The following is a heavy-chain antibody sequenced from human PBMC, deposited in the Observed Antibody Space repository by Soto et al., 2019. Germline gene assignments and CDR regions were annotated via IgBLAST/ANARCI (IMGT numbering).Heavy chain of an antibody. J-gene: IGHJ6*02. V-gene: IGHV1-69*13. CDR3: ARGCSSTSCYPTNYYYYGMDV. Sequence: SVKVSCKASGGTFSSYAISWVRQAPGQGLEWMGGIIPIFGTANYAQKFQGRVTITADESTSTAYMELSSLRSEDTAVYYCARGCSSTSCYPTNYYYYGMDVWGQGTTVTVSS. CDR1: GGTFSSYA. D-gene: IGHD2-2*01. CDR2: IIPIFGTA.